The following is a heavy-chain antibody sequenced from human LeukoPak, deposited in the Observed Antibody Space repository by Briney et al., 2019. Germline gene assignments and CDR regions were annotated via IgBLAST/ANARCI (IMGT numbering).Heavy chain of an antibody. Sequence: ASVKVSCKASGYTFTGYYMHWVRQAPGQGLEWMGWINPNSGGTNYAQKFQGRVTMTRDTSISTAYMELSRLRSDDTAVYYCASALLLGYCSSTSCDSDYWGQGTLVTVSS. J-gene: IGHJ4*02. CDR2: INPNSGGT. D-gene: IGHD2-2*01. CDR1: GYTFTGYY. CDR3: ASALLLGYCSSTSCDSDY. V-gene: IGHV1-2*02.